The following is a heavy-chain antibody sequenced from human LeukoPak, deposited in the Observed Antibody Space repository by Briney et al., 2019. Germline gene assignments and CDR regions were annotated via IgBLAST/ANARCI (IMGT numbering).Heavy chain of an antibody. Sequence: SVKVSCKASGGTFSSYAISWVRQAPGQGLEWMGGIIPIFGIANYAQKFQGRVTITADESTSTAYMELSSLRSEDTAVYYCARDRNRTPYSSGWYDYWGQGTLVTVSS. J-gene: IGHJ4*02. CDR2: IIPIFGIA. V-gene: IGHV1-69*13. CDR3: ARDRNRTPYSSGWYDY. D-gene: IGHD6-19*01. CDR1: GGTFSSYA.